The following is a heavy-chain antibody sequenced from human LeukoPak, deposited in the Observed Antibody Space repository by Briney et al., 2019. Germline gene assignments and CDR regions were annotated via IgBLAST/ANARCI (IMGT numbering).Heavy chain of an antibody. J-gene: IGHJ4*02. D-gene: IGHD6-19*01. Sequence: PGGSLRLSCAASGFAFDDYALHWVRQAPGKGLEWVSGISWNSGSIGYADSVKGRFTISRDNAKNSLYLQMNSLRAEDTALYYCAKESSGWLGYFDYWGQGTLVTVSS. V-gene: IGHV3-9*01. CDR1: GFAFDDYA. CDR3: AKESSGWLGYFDY. CDR2: ISWNSGSI.